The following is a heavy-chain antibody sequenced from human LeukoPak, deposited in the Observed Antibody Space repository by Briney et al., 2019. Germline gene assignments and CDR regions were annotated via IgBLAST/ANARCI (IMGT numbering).Heavy chain of an antibody. J-gene: IGHJ6*03. Sequence: GGSLRLSCAASGFTFSDYYMSWIRQAPGKGLEWVSYISSSVSTIYYADSVKGRFTISRDNGKNSLYLQMNSLRAEDTAVYYCARVARPYYYYYMDVWGKGTTVTVSS. CDR1: GFTFSDYY. D-gene: IGHD6-25*01. V-gene: IGHV3-11*04. CDR2: ISSSVSTI. CDR3: ARVARPYYYYYMDV.